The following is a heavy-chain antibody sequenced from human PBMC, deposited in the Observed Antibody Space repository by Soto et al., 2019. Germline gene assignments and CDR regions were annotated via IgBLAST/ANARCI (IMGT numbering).Heavy chain of an antibody. Sequence: SLRLSCAASGFTFSSYGMHWVRQAPGKGLEWVAVIWYDGSNKYYADSVKGRFTISRDNSKNTLYLQMNSLRAEDTAVYYCARTLYYYDSSGYRWGQGTLVTVSS. D-gene: IGHD3-22*01. CDR3: ARTLYYYDSSGYR. V-gene: IGHV3-33*01. CDR1: GFTFSSYG. CDR2: IWYDGSNK. J-gene: IGHJ4*02.